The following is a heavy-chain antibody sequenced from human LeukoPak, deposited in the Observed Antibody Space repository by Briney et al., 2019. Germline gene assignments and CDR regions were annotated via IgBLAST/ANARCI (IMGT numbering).Heavy chain of an antibody. J-gene: IGHJ6*02. D-gene: IGHD4-23*01. CDR1: GYSFTTYW. CDR3: ARQNYYGAKGLEFYYYYYGMDV. Sequence: GESLKISCKGSGYSFTTYWIGWVRQMPGKGLEWMGIIHPGDSDTRYSPSFQGHVTISADKSITTAYLQWSSLRASDTAMYYCARQNYYGAKGLEFYYYYYGMDVWGQGTTVTVSS. V-gene: IGHV5-51*01. CDR2: IHPGDSDT.